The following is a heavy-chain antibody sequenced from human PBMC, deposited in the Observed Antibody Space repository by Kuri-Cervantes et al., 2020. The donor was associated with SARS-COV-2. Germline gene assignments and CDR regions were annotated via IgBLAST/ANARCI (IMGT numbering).Heavy chain of an antibody. CDR3: ARLSIFGVVTFDY. J-gene: IGHJ4*02. V-gene: IGHV4-38-2*01. CDR1: GYSISSGYY. D-gene: IGHD3-3*01. CDR2: IYYSGST. Sequence: SQTLSLTCAVSGYSISSGYYWGWIRQPPGKGLEWIGSIYYSGSTYYNPSLKSRVTISVDTSKNQFSLKLSSVTAADTAVYYCARLSIFGVVTFDYWGQGTLVTVSS.